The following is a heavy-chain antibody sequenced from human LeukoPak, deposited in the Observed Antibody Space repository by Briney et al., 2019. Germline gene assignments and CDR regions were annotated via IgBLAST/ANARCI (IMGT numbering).Heavy chain of an antibody. D-gene: IGHD3-9*01. CDR1: GYSISSSNW. J-gene: IGHJ4*02. CDR3: ARGYYDILTGYFRNFDY. V-gene: IGHV4-28*06. Sequence: SETLSLTCAVSGYSISSSNWWGWIRQPPGKGLEWIGYIYYSGSTNYNPSLKSRVTMSVDTSKNQFSLKLSSVTALDTAVYYCARGYYDILTGYFRNFDYWGQGTLVTVSS. CDR2: IYYSGST.